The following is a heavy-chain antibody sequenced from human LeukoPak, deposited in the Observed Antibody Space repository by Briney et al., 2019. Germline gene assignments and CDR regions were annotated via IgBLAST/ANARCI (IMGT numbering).Heavy chain of an antibody. J-gene: IGHJ4*02. CDR3: ARHYCGGDCYTRFDY. CDR1: SGSISSYY. V-gene: IGHV4-59*08. D-gene: IGHD2-21*02. CDR2: IYSSGST. Sequence: PSETLSLTCTVSSGSISSYYWSWIRQPPGKGLEWIGYIYSSGSTKYNPSLKSRVTISVDTPNNQFFLKLSSVTAADTAVYYCARHYCGGDCYTRFDYWGQGTLVTVSS.